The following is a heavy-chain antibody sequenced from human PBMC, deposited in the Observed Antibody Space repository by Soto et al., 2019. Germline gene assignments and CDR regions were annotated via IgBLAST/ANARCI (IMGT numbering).Heavy chain of an antibody. J-gene: IGHJ6*02. CDR3: SGSLIYYYYGMDV. CDR1: GGSISSSSYY. D-gene: IGHD3-10*01. V-gene: IGHV4-39*01. CDR2: IYYSGST. Sequence: PSETLSLTCTVSGGSISSSSYYWGWIRQPPGKGLEWIGSIYYSGSTYYNPSLKSRVTISVDTSKNQFSLKLSSVIAADTAVYYCSGSLIYYYYGMDVWGQGTTVTV.